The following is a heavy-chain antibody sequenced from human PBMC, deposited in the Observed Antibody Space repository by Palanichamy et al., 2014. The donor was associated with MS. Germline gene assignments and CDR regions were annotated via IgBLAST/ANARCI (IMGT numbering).Heavy chain of an antibody. CDR3: AKNSNYYYYYMDV. CDR2: VSYDGSNK. CDR1: GFSFSSYG. V-gene: IGHV3-30*18. Sequence: QVQLVESGGGVVQPGRSLRLSCTASGFSFSSYGMHWVRQAPGKGLEWMAVVSYDGSNKYYADSVKGRFTISRDNSKNTLYLQMNRLRAEDTAAYYCAKNSNYYYYYMDVWGKGATVTVSS. J-gene: IGHJ6*03. D-gene: IGHD4-11*01.